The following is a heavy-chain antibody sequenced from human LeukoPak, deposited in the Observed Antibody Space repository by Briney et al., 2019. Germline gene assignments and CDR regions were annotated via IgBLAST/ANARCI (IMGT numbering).Heavy chain of an antibody. Sequence: PSETLSLTCAVYGGSFSGYYWSWIRQPPGKGLEWIGEISHSGSTNYNPSLKSRVTISVDTSKNQFSLKLSSVTAADTAVYYCARSDYDFWSGSILGFDYWGQGTLVTVSS. CDR2: ISHSGST. CDR1: GGSFSGYY. V-gene: IGHV4-34*01. D-gene: IGHD3-3*01. CDR3: ARSDYDFWSGSILGFDY. J-gene: IGHJ4*02.